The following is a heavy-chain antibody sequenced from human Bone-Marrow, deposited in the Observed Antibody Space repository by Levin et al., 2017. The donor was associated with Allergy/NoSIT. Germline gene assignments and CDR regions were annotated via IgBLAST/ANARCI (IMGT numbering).Heavy chain of an antibody. J-gene: IGHJ4*02. CDR3: ARGNIAVADPPGVY. V-gene: IGHV3-7*01. D-gene: IGHD6-19*01. CDR1: GFTFSSYW. Sequence: SCAASGFTFSSYWMSWVRQAPGKGLEWVANIKQDGSEKYYVDSVKGRFTISRDNAKNSLYLQMNSLRAEDTAVYYCARGNIAVADPPGVYWGQGTLVTVSS. CDR2: IKQDGSEK.